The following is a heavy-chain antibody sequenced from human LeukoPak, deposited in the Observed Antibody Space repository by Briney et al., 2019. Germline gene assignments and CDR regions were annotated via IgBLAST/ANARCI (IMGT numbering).Heavy chain of an antibody. V-gene: IGHV3-11*05. CDR2: ISNSSDYT. Sequence: GGSLRLSCAASGFTFSDYYMTWIRQAPGKGLVWVSYISNSSDYTNYADSVKGRFTISRDNAKNSLYLQMSSLRAEDTAVYYCARAPCSGNRCYLMYYFDYWGQGTLVTVSS. CDR1: GFTFSDYY. J-gene: IGHJ4*02. CDR3: ARAPCSGNRCYLMYYFDY. D-gene: IGHD2-15*01.